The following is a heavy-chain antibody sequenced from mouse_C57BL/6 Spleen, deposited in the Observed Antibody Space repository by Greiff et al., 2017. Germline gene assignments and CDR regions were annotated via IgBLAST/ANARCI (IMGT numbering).Heavy chain of an antibody. D-gene: IGHD1-1*01. CDR2: IYPGDGDT. V-gene: IGHV1-82*01. Sequence: VMLVESGPELVKPGASVKISCKASGYAFSSSWMNWVKQRPGKGLEWIGRIYPGDGDTNYNGKFKGKATLTADKSSSTAYMQLSSLTSEDSAVYFCAPYYYGSTLNWYFDVWGTGTTVTVSS. CDR1: GYAFSSSW. CDR3: APYYYGSTLNWYFDV. J-gene: IGHJ1*03.